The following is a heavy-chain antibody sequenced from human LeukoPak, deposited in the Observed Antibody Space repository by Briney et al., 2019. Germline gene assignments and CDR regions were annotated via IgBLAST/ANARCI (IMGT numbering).Heavy chain of an antibody. CDR3: AIYYYDSSGYYYGGDYFDY. CDR1: GYTFTSYD. CDR2: MNPNSGNT. J-gene: IGHJ4*02. Sequence: ASVKVSCKASGYTFTSYDINWVRQATGQGLERMGWMNPNSGNTGYAQKFQGRVTMTRNTSISTAYMELSSLRSEDTAVYYCAIYYYDSSGYYYGGDYFDYWGQGTLVTVSS. D-gene: IGHD3-22*01. V-gene: IGHV1-8*01.